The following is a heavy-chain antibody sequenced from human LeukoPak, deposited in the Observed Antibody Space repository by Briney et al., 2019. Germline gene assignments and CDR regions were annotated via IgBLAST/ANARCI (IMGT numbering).Heavy chain of an antibody. CDR3: ARPLSLGYCSGGSCYGRGAWFDR. D-gene: IGHD2-15*01. V-gene: IGHV4-4*02. CDR2: IYHSGST. CDR1: GGSISSSNW. J-gene: IGHJ5*02. Sequence: SETLSLTCAVSGGSISSSNWWSWVGQPPGKGLEWIGQIYHSGSTNYNPSLKSRVTISVDKSKNQFSLKLRSVTAADTAVYYCARPLSLGYCSGGSCYGRGAWFDRWGQGTLVTVSS.